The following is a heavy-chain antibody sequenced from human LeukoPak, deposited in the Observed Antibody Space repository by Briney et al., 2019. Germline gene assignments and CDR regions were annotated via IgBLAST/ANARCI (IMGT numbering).Heavy chain of an antibody. CDR2: INHSGST. V-gene: IGHV4-34*01. J-gene: IGHJ6*03. Sequence: SETLSLTCAVYGGSFSGYYWSWIRQPPGKGLEWIGEINHSGSTNYNPSLKSRVTISVDTSKNQFSLKLSSVTAADTAVYHCARIVNRGSYYYYYYMDVWGKGTTVTVSS. D-gene: IGHD1-26*01. CDR3: ARIVNRGSYYYYYYMDV. CDR1: GGSFSGYY.